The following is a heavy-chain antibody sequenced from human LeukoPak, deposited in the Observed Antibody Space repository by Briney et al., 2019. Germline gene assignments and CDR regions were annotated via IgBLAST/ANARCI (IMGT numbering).Heavy chain of an antibody. CDR2: MNPNSGNT. D-gene: IGHD3-3*02. CDR3: ARDSYLANSFDP. J-gene: IGHJ5*02. CDR1: GYTFTSYD. V-gene: IGHV1-8*01. Sequence: ASVKVSCKASGYTFTSYDINWVRQATGQGLEWMGWMNPNSGNTGYAQKFQGRVTMTRDTSISTVYMELTRLRSDDTAVYFCARDSYLANSFDPWGQGTLVTVPS.